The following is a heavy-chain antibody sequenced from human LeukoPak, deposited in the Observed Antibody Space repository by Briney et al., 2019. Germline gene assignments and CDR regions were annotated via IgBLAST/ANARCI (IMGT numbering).Heavy chain of an antibody. D-gene: IGHD6-13*01. CDR3: ARAAAGTRYYYYGMDV. Sequence: GGSLRLSCAASGFTLSSYAMHWVRQAPGKGLEWVAVISYDGSNKYYADSVKGRFTISRDNSKNTLYLQMNSLRAEDTAVYYCARAAAGTRYYYYGMDVWGQGTTVTVSS. CDR2: ISYDGSNK. CDR1: GFTLSSYA. V-gene: IGHV3-30*04. J-gene: IGHJ6*02.